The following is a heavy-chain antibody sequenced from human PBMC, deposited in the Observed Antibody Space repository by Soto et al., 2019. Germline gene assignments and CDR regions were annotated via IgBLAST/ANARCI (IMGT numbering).Heavy chain of an antibody. Sequence: GWSLRLSCASSVSTFSSYAMSWVRQAPGKGLEWVSAISGSGGSTYYADSVKGRFTISRDNSKNTLYLQMNSLRAEDAAVYYCAKDYAPYYYDSSGYYGASFDYWGQGTLVTVSS. V-gene: IGHV3-23*01. J-gene: IGHJ4*02. D-gene: IGHD3-22*01. CDR1: VSTFSSYA. CDR3: AKDYAPYYYDSSGYYGASFDY. CDR2: ISGSGGST.